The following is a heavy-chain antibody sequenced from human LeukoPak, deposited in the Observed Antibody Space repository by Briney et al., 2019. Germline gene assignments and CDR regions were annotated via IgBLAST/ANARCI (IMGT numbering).Heavy chain of an antibody. CDR3: ARKSDAFDI. CDR2: IYTSGNT. Sequence: SETLSLTCTVSGDSISSGSYYWSWIRQPAGKGLEWIGRIYTSGNTNYNPSLKSRVTISVDTSKNQFSLKLSSVTAADTAVYYCARKSDAFDIWGQGTMVTVSS. J-gene: IGHJ3*02. CDR1: GDSISSGSYY. V-gene: IGHV4-61*02.